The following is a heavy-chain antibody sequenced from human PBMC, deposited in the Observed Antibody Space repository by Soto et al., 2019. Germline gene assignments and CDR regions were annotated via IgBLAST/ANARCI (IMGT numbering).Heavy chain of an antibody. J-gene: IGHJ4*02. V-gene: IGHV4-30-4*01. Sequence: QVQLQGSGPGLVKPSQTLSLSCTVSGGSISSSDYYWSWIRQPPGKGLEWIGYIHYSGTTYYNPSLRSRVTISVDPSKNQFSLKLSSVTAAHTAVYYCASNYDSSENYWGQGTLVTVSS. CDR3: ASNYDSSENY. CDR2: IHYSGTT. CDR1: GGSISSSDYY. D-gene: IGHD3-22*01.